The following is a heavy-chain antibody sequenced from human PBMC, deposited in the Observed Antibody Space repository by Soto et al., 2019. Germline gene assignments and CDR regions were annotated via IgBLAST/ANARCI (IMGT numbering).Heavy chain of an antibody. CDR1: GYTLTTYA. CDR2: IKTNTRNP. CDR3: AIGTGYCSGGRCHFDY. J-gene: IGHJ4*02. Sequence: QVQLVQSGSALKEPGASVKVSCKASGYTLTTYALNWVRQAPGQGLEWMGWIKTNTRNPTYAQGFTGRLVFSLDSSANTAYLPIHSLTDEDTAVYYCAIGTGYCSGGRCHFDYWGQGTLVAVSS. D-gene: IGHD2-15*01. V-gene: IGHV7-4-1*01.